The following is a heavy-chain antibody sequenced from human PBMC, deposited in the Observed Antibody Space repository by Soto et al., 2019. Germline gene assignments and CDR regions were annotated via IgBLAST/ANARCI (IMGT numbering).Heavy chain of an antibody. CDR3: AIQGVVTAFFRAGYYFDY. CDR1: GGTFSSYA. Sequence: QVQLVQSGAEVKKPGSSVKVSCKASGGTFSSYAISWVRQAPGQGLEWMGGIIPIFGTANYAQKFQGTVTITADESTSTAYMELSSLRSEDTAVYYCAIQGVVTAFFRAGYYFDYWGQGTLVTVSS. V-gene: IGHV1-69*01. J-gene: IGHJ4*02. CDR2: IIPIFGTA. D-gene: IGHD2-21*02.